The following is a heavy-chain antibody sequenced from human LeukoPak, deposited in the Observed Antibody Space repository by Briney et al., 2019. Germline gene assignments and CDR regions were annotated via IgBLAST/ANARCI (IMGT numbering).Heavy chain of an antibody. CDR2: INPNSGGT. Sequence: ASVKVSCKASGYTFTSYDINWVRQAPGQGLEWMGWINPNSGGTNYAQKFQGRVTMTRDTSISTAYMELSRLRSDDTAVYYCARDDDLYGSGNFDYWGQGTLVTVSS. J-gene: IGHJ4*02. CDR1: GYTFTSYD. CDR3: ARDDDLYGSGNFDY. D-gene: IGHD3-10*01. V-gene: IGHV1-2*02.